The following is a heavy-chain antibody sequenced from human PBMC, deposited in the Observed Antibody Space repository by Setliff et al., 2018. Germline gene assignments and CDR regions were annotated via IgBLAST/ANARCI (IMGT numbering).Heavy chain of an antibody. CDR1: GYTFTGYG. J-gene: IGHJ6*03. CDR2: ISAYNGNT. Sequence: ASVKVSCKASGYTFTGYGISWVRQAPGQGLEWMGWISAYNGNTNYAQKLQGRVPMTTDTSTSTAYRELRSLRSDDTAVYYCARDPSLTGILNYYYYYYMDVWGKGTTVTVSS. D-gene: IGHD7-27*01. CDR3: ARDPSLTGILNYYYYYYMDV. V-gene: IGHV1-18*01.